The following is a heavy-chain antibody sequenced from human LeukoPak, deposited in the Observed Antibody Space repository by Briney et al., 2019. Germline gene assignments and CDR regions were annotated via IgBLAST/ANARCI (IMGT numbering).Heavy chain of an antibody. V-gene: IGHV3-48*02. CDR1: GFTFNTSS. CDR3: ARENWFKFDY. CDR2: IGSSSDAI. J-gene: IGHJ4*02. D-gene: IGHD3-10*01. Sequence: GGSLRLSCAASGFTFNTSSMTWVRQAPGEGLEWLSYIGSSSDAIWYADSVKGRFTVSRDNAKNSLYLHMNSLRDEDTAVYYCARENWFKFDYWGQGSLVTVSS.